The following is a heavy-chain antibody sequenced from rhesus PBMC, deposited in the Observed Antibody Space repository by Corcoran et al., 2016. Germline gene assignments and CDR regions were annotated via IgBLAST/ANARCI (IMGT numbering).Heavy chain of an antibody. Sequence: QVQLQESGPGLVKPSETLSLTCAVSGYSISSGYGWSWIRQPPGEGLEWIGYMGGSRGNTTYNTSLKSRVTISQATSKNQFSLKLSSVAAADTAVYYGARWGQRLDRFDVWGAGVLVTVSS. CDR3: ARWGQRLDRFDV. CDR2: MGGSRGNT. V-gene: IGHV4-127*01. J-gene: IGHJ5-1*01. CDR1: GYSISSGYG. D-gene: IGHD6-31*01.